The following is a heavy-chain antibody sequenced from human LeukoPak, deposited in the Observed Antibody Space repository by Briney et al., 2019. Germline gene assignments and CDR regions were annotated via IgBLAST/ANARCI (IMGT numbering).Heavy chain of an antibody. CDR2: ISSSGSTI. CDR1: GFTFSSYE. J-gene: IGHJ6*02. D-gene: IGHD6-6*01. V-gene: IGHV3-48*03. CDR3: ARQLGPLGYGMDV. Sequence: GGSLRLSCAASGFTFSSYEMNWVRQAPGKGLEWVSYISSSGSTIYYADSVKGRFTISRDNAKNSLYLQMNSLRAEDTAVYYCARQLGPLGYGMDVWGQGTTVTVSS.